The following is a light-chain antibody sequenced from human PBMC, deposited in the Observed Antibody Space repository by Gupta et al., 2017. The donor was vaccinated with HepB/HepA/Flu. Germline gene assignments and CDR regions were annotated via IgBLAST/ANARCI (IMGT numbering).Light chain of an antibody. CDR3: VSGDEDNGGV. CDR1: VLGENY. CDR2: EDS. J-gene: IGLJ3*02. Sequence: SYELTQLPPVSVSPVQTARITCSGVVLGENYTGWYQQKPGQTPELVIYEDSERYPGIPERFSGSTSGNTTTLTISRVLNEDEADYYCVSGDEDNGGVFGGGTKLTVL. V-gene: IGLV3-22*01.